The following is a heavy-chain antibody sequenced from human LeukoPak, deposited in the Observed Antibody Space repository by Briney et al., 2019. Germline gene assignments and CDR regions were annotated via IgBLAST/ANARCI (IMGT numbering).Heavy chain of an antibody. Sequence: GGSPRLSCAASGFTFSSNWMTWVRQAPGKGLEWVSSISSSSSYIYYADSVKGRFTISRDNAKNSLYLQMNSLRAEDTAVYYCARGVDTAMENYYYYMDVWGKGTTVTVSS. V-gene: IGHV3-21*01. D-gene: IGHD5-18*01. CDR3: ARGVDTAMENYYYYMDV. CDR1: GFTFSSNW. CDR2: ISSSSSYI. J-gene: IGHJ6*03.